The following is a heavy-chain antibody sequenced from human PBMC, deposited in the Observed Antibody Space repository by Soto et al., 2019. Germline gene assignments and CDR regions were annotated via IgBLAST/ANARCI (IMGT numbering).Heavy chain of an antibody. CDR2: IKSKTDGGTT. V-gene: IGHV3-15*07. CDR1: GFTFSNAW. D-gene: IGHD5-18*01. CDR3: TTVVGQLWLAITDY. J-gene: IGHJ4*02. Sequence: GGSLRLSCAASGFTFSNAWMNWVRQAPGKGLEWVGRIKSKTDGGTTDYAAPVKGRFTISRDDSKNTLYLQMNSLKTEDTAVYYCTTVVGQLWLAITDYWGQGTLVTVSS.